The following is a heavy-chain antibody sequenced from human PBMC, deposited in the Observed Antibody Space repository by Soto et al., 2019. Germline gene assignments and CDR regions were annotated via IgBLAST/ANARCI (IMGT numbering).Heavy chain of an antibody. CDR1: GFTFSSYG. D-gene: IGHD6-13*01. V-gene: IGHV3-30*18. Sequence: ESGGGVVQPGRSLRLSCAASGFTFSSYGMHWVRQAPGKGLEWVAVISYDGSNKYYADSVKGRFTISRDNSKNTLYLQMNSLRAEDTAVYYCAKDLRGRRQQLVPPYFDYWGQGTLVTVSS. J-gene: IGHJ4*02. CDR2: ISYDGSNK. CDR3: AKDLRGRRQQLVPPYFDY.